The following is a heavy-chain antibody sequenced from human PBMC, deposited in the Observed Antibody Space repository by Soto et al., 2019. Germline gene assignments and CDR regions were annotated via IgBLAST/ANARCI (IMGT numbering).Heavy chain of an antibody. CDR1: EYTFTSYY. CDR3: ATTAAGYYSAFDY. CDR2: INPSSGGT. J-gene: IGHJ4*02. V-gene: IGHV1-46*01. D-gene: IGHD3-9*01. Sequence: ASVKVSCKASEYTFTSYYMHWVRQAPGQGLEWMGIINPSSGGTSYAQKFQGRVSMTRDTSTSTVYMNLSSLISDDTAVYFCATTAAGYYSAFDYWGQGTVVPVP.